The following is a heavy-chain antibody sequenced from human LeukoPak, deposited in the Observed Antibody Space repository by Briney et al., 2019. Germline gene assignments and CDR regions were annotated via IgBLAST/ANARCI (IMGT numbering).Heavy chain of an antibody. V-gene: IGHV3-49*04. Sequence: GGSLRLSCTASGFTFGDYAMSWVRQAPGKGLEWVGFIRSKADGGTTEYAASVKGRFTISRDDSKSIAYLQMNSLKTEDTAVYYCTRDRVFIVVVPAARYYMDVWGKGTTVTVSS. CDR2: IRSKADGGTT. J-gene: IGHJ6*03. CDR3: TRDRVFIVVVPAARYYMDV. D-gene: IGHD2-2*01. CDR1: GFTFGDYA.